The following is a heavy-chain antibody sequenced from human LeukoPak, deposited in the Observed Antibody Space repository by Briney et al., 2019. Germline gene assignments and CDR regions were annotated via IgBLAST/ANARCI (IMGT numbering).Heavy chain of an antibody. CDR2: INSDGTST. D-gene: IGHD5-18*01. Sequence: GGSLRLSCAASGFTFSNYWMHWVRQAPGKGLVWVSRINSDGTSTSYADSVKGRFTISRDNAKNTLYLQMNSLRAEDTAVYYCARYSSTYYYMDVWGKGTTVTVSS. CDR1: GFTFSNYW. CDR3: ARYSSTYYYMDV. J-gene: IGHJ6*03. V-gene: IGHV3-74*01.